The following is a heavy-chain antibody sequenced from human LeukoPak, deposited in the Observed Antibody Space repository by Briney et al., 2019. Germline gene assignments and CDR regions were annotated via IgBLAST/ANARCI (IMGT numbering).Heavy chain of an antibody. D-gene: IGHD3-3*01. Sequence: GGSLRLSCAAYGFTFSHYSMHWVRQAPGKGLEYVSAITSNGGSTHYADSVKGRFTISRDNSKNTLYLQMDSPRAEDMAVYYCARITMGATIANFYYYHMDVWGKGATVTVSS. V-gene: IGHV3-64*02. CDR3: ARITMGATIANFYYYHMDV. CDR2: ITSNGGST. J-gene: IGHJ6*03. CDR1: GFTFSHYS.